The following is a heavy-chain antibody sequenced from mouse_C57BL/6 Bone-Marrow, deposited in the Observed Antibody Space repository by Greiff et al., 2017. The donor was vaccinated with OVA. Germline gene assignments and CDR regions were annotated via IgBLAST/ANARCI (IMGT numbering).Heavy chain of an antibody. CDR1: GYTFTDYY. J-gene: IGHJ2*01. CDR2: INPYNGGT. Sequence: EVKLVESGPVLVKPGASVKMSCKASGYTFTDYYMNWVKQSHGKSLEWIGVINPYNGGTSYNQKFKGKATLTVDKSSSTAYMELNSLTSEDSAVYYCARLRGYWGQGTTLTVSS. CDR3: ARLRGY. V-gene: IGHV1-19*01.